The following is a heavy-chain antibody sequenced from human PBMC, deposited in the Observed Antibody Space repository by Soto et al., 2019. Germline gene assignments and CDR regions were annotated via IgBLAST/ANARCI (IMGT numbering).Heavy chain of an antibody. D-gene: IGHD2-2*01. J-gene: IGHJ6*02. V-gene: IGHV4-61*01. CDR2: IYYSGST. CDR3: ARRGPRGGTAASSHYYYYGMDV. CDR1: GGSVSSGSYY. Sequence: QVQLQESGPGLVKPSETLSLTCTVSGGSVSSGSYYWSWIRQPPGKGLEWIGYIYYSGSTNYNPXLSXXXPISVDTSKNXXSXMXXSVNAADTSGYYCARRGPRGGTAASSHYYYYGMDVWGQGTTVTVSS.